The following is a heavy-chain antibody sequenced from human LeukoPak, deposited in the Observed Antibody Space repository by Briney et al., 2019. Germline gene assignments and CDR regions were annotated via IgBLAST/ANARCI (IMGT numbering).Heavy chain of an antibody. CDR3: AGVVPAGPFDY. J-gene: IGHJ4*02. D-gene: IGHD2-2*01. Sequence: GRALRLSCAAPGFTFSSYGMHSGRQAPGKGLEWVAVISYDGSNKYYADSVKGRFTISRDNSKNTLYLQMNSLRAEDTAVYYCAGVVPAGPFDYWGQGTLVTVSS. V-gene: IGHV3-30*03. CDR2: ISYDGSNK. CDR1: GFTFSSYG.